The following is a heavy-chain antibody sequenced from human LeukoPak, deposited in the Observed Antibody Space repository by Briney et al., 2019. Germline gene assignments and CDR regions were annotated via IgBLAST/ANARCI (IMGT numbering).Heavy chain of an antibody. D-gene: IGHD4-23*01. CDR1: GFSLSTSGVG. V-gene: IGHV2-5*01. J-gene: IGHJ3*02. CDR2: IYWNDDK. Sequence: ESGPTLVKPTQTLTLTCTFSGFSLSTSGVGVGWIRQPPGKALEWLALIYWNDDKRYSPSLKSRLTITKDTSENQVVLTMTNMDPVDTATYYCAHRRYGGNPGVSAFDIWGQGTMVTVSS. CDR3: AHRRYGGNPGVSAFDI.